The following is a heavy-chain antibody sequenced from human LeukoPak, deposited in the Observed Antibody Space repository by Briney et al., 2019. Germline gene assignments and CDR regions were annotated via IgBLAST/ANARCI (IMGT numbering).Heavy chain of an antibody. V-gene: IGHV3-9*01. CDR2: IGWNSGTI. D-gene: IGHD1-26*01. CDR3: AKGSSGSYSQDAFDI. Sequence: GGSLRLSCAASGFTFDDYAMHWVRQVPGKGLEWVSGIGWNSGTIGYADSVKGRFTISRDNAKNSLYLRMNSLRAEDTALYYCAKGSSGSYSQDAFDIWGQGTMVTVSS. J-gene: IGHJ3*02. CDR1: GFTFDDYA.